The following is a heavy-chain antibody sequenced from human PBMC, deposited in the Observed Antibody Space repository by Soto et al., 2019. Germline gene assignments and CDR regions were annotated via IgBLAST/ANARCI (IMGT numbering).Heavy chain of an antibody. Sequence: GGSLRLSCAASGFTFSSYAMSWVRQAPGKGLEWVSAISGSGGSTYYADSVKGRFTISRDNSKNTLYLQMNSLRAEDTAVYYCAKRYYESITMIVVANRAEYFQHWGQGTLVTVSS. J-gene: IGHJ1*01. CDR1: GFTFSSYA. CDR2: ISGSGGST. V-gene: IGHV3-23*01. CDR3: AKRYYESITMIVVANRAEYFQH. D-gene: IGHD3-22*01.